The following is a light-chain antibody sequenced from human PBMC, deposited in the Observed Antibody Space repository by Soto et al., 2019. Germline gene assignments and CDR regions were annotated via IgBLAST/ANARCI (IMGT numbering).Light chain of an antibody. J-gene: IGLJ3*02. Sequence: QSVLTQPPSVSGAPGQRVTISCTGSSSNIGAGYDVHWYQQLPGTAPKLLIYANNNRPSRVPDRFSGSKSGTSASLAITGLQDEDEADCYCQSWDSRLSVLFGGGTQLPVL. CDR3: QSWDSRLSVL. V-gene: IGLV1-40*01. CDR1: SSNIGAGYD. CDR2: ANN.